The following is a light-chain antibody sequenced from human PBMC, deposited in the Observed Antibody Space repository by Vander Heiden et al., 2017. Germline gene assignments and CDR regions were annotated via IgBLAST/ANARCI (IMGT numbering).Light chain of an antibody. V-gene: IGKV3-20*01. CDR3: HQYGDTAWT. J-gene: IGKJ1*01. Sequence: EIVLTQSPDTLSLSPGEAATLSCRPSQYVANNYVAWYQQRPGQPPRLLFYRASSRATGVPDRFSGGGIGTDFTLTISRLEPEDFAVYHCHQYGDTAWTFGQGTKV. CDR1: QYVANNY. CDR2: RAS.